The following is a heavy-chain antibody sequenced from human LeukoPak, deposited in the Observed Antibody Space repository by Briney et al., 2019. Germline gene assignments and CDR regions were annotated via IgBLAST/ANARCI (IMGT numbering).Heavy chain of an antibody. D-gene: IGHD5-24*01. J-gene: IGHJ4*02. CDR3: AKWNKRWLQLSFLDY. CDR2: ISGSGGST. V-gene: IGHV3-23*01. Sequence: PGASLRLSCAASGFTFSSYAMSWVRQAPGKGLEWVSAISGSGGSTYYADSVKGRFTISRDNSKNTLYLQMNSLRAEDTAVYYCAKWNKRWLQLSFLDYWGQGTLVTVSS. CDR1: GFTFSSYA.